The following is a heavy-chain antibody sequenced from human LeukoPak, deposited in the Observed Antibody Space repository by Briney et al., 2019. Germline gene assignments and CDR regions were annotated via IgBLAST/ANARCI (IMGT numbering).Heavy chain of an antibody. V-gene: IGHV1-18*01. Sequence: ASVKVSCKASGYTFTSYAISWVRQAPGQGLEWMGWISAYNGNTNYAQKLQGRVTMTTDTSTSTAYMELRSLRSDDTAVYYCATYYYDSSGYYPDAFDIWGQGTMVTVSS. CDR1: GYTFTSYA. CDR3: ATYYYDSSGYYPDAFDI. D-gene: IGHD3-22*01. J-gene: IGHJ3*02. CDR2: ISAYNGNT.